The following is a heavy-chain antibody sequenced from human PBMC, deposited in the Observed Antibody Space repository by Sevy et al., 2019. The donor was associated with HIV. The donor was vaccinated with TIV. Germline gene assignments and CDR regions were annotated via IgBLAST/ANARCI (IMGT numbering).Heavy chain of an antibody. J-gene: IGHJ4*01. D-gene: IGHD1-26*01. V-gene: IGHV3-7*01. Sequence: GGSLRLSCAASRFTFKTYWMSWVRQAPGKGLEWVGNIKEDGSAKYYADSVRGPFTISRDNAKNSLYLQMSSLRVEDTAVYYCARDSPGYGGYSYWGQGTLVTVSS. CDR2: IKEDGSAK. CDR1: RFTFKTYW. CDR3: ARDSPGYGGYSY.